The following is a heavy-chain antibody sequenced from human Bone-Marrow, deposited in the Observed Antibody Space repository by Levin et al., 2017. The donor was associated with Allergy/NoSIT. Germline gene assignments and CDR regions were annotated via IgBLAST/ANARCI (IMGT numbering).Heavy chain of an antibody. Sequence: ASVKVSCKASGGTFSSYAISWVRQAPGQGLEWMGGIIPIFGTANYAQKFQGRVTITADESTSTAYMELSSLRSEDTAVYYCARVAPKYCSGGSCYPWGPRWFDPWGQGTLVTVSS. CDR2: IIPIFGTA. V-gene: IGHV1-69*13. CDR1: GGTFSSYA. J-gene: IGHJ5*02. CDR3: ARVAPKYCSGGSCYPWGPRWFDP. D-gene: IGHD2-15*01.